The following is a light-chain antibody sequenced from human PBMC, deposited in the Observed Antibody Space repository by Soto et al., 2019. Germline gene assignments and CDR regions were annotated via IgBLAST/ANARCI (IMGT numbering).Light chain of an antibody. Sequence: QSVLTQPASVSGSPGQSITISCTGTSSDVGDYDYVSWYQQHPGKAPKLMIYDVSNRPSGVSNRFSGSKSGNTASLTISGLQAEDEADYYCSSYSSSNPPVIFGGGTKVTVL. CDR3: SSYSSSNPPVI. J-gene: IGLJ2*01. CDR1: SSDVGDYDY. CDR2: DVS. V-gene: IGLV2-14*03.